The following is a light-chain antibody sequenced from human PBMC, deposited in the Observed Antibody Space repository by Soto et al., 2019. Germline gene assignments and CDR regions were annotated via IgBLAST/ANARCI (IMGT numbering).Light chain of an antibody. Sequence: DIQMTQSPSTLSASVGDRVTITCRASQSISSWLAWYQQKPGKAPKLLIYDASSLESGVPSRFSGSGSGTEFTHTISSLQPDDFATYYCQHYNSYSEAFGQGTKVDIK. V-gene: IGKV1-5*01. CDR1: QSISSW. CDR2: DAS. J-gene: IGKJ1*01. CDR3: QHYNSYSEA.